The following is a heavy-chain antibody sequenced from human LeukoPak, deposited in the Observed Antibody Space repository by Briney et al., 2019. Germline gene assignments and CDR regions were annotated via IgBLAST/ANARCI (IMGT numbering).Heavy chain of an antibody. J-gene: IGHJ3*02. V-gene: IGHV1-2*02. CDR1: GYTFTGYY. CDR3: ARDQGYSYGYYGAFDI. CDR2: INPNSGGT. Sequence: ASVKVSCKASGYTFTGYYMHWVRQAPGQGLEWMGWINPNSGGTGYAQKFQGRVTMTRNTSISTAYMELSSLRSEDTAVYYCARDQGYSYGYYGAFDIWGQGTMVTVSS. D-gene: IGHD5-18*01.